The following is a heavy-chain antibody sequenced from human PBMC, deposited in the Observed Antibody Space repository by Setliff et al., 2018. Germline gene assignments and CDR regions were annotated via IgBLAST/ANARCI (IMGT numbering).Heavy chain of an antibody. CDR2: ISGSGGTT. D-gene: IGHD6-13*01. V-gene: IGHV3-23*01. CDR1: GFTFSSYA. J-gene: IGHJ6*03. CDR3: ARDDGGSSSWYILEYYHYMDV. Sequence: GESLKISCAASGFTFSSYAMSWVRQAPGKGLEWVSAISGSGGTTYYADSVKGRFTISRDNSKNTLYLQMNSLRTEDTAVYYCARDDGGSSSWYILEYYHYMDVWGLGTTVTVSS.